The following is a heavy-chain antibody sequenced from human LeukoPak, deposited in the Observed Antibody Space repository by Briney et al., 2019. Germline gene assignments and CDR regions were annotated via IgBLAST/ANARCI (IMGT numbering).Heavy chain of an antibody. D-gene: IGHD3-3*01. J-gene: IGHJ6*02. CDR1: GYTFTGYY. CDR2: INPNSGGT. CDR3: ARGYYDFWSGYYYGYYGMDV. V-gene: IGHV1-2*02. Sequence: ASVKVSCKASGYTFTGYYMHWVRQAPGQGLEWMGWINPNSGGTNYAQKFQGRVTMTRDTSISTAYMELSRLRSDDTAVYYCARGYYDFWSGYYYGYYGMDVWGQGTTVTVSS.